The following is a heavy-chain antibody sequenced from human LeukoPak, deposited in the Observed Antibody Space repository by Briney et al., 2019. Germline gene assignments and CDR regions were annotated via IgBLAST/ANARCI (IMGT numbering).Heavy chain of an antibody. V-gene: IGHV3-30*04. J-gene: IGHJ4*02. D-gene: IGHD5/OR15-5a*01. CDR2: ISYDGSNK. CDR1: GFTFSSYA. CDR3: ARDQDLPNPQLDY. Sequence: PSGGSLRLSCAASGFTFSSYAMHWVRQAPGRGLEWVAVISYDGSNKYYADSVKGRFTISRDNSKNTLYLQMNSLRAEDTAVYYCARDQDLPNPQLDYWGQGTLVTVSS.